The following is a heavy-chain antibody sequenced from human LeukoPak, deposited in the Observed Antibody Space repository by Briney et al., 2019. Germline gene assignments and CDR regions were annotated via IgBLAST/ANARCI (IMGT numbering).Heavy chain of an antibody. D-gene: IGHD4-17*01. CDR3: AREYIYGFLFDY. V-gene: IGHV3-48*03. CDR1: GFTFSTYE. J-gene: IGHJ4*02. Sequence: GGSLRLSCAASGFTFSTYEMNWVRQAPGKGLEWVSYISSSGSTIYYADSVKGRFTISRDNAKNSLHLQMNSLRAEDTAVYYCAREYIYGFLFDYWGQGTLITVSS. CDR2: ISSSGSTI.